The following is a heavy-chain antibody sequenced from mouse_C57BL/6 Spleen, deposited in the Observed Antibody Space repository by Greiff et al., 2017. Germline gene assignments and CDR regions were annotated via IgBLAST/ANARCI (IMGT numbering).Heavy chain of an antibody. D-gene: IGHD2-2*01. CDR3: AIPFMVTTSWFAY. V-gene: IGHV1-64*01. CDR2: IHPNSGST. J-gene: IGHJ3*01. CDR1: GYTFTSYW. Sequence: QVQLQQPGAELVKPGASVKLSCKASGYTFTSYWMHWVKQRPGQGLEWIGMIHPNSGSTNYNEKFKSKATLTVDKSSSTAYMQLSSLTSEDSAVYYCAIPFMVTTSWFAYWGQGTLVTVSA.